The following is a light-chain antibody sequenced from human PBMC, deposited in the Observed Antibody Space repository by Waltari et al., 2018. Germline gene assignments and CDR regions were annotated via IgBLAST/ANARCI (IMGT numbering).Light chain of an antibody. CDR1: EDIEYF. V-gene: IGKV1-33*01. CDR3: QQYFSFMS. Sequence: DVQLTHSPSSLSAFLADRVSITCQASEDIEYFLNWYQQRPVRAPKLLISDASDLETGVSPRFSGSGSGTQFTLTITGLQPEDVGTYYCQQYFSFMSFGPGT. J-gene: IGKJ3*01. CDR2: DAS.